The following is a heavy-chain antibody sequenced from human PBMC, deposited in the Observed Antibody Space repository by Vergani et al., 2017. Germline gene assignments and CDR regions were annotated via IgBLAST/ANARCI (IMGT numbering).Heavy chain of an antibody. CDR3: AREVEQWRDYNWFDP. CDR2: INAGNGNT. V-gene: IGHV1-3*01. CDR1: GYTFTSYA. Sequence: QVQLVQSGAEVKKPGASVKVSCKASGYTFTSYAMHWVRQAPGQRLEWMGWINAGNGNTKYSQKFQGRVTITRDTSESTAYMVLSSLRSEDTAVYYCAREVEQWRDYNWFDPWGRGTLVSGSA. D-gene: IGHD6-19*01. J-gene: IGHJ5*02.